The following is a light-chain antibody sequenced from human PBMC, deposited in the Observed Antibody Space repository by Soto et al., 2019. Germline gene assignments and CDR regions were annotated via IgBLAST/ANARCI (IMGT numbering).Light chain of an antibody. Sequence: EIVMTQSPATLSVSPGERATLSCRASQSVSNNVAWYQQKPGQAPRLLIYHAATRATGIPDRFSGSGSGTEVTLTISSLQSEYFAVYYCQQYNEWPLTFGGGTKVEIK. CDR1: QSVSNN. J-gene: IGKJ4*01. V-gene: IGKV3-15*01. CDR2: HAA. CDR3: QQYNEWPLT.